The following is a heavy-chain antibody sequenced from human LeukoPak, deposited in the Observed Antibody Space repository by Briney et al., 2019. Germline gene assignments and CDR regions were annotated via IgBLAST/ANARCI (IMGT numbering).Heavy chain of an antibody. D-gene: IGHD1-26*01. V-gene: IGHV4-39*02. CDR3: TKDSGHHRTDC. Sequence: PSETLSLTCTVSGDAISSSSNYWGWIRQPPGKGLEWIGSVYHNGNTYYNPSLKSRATISADTSKNKFSLKSTSVTAADTAVYYCTKDSGHHRTDCWGQGTLVTVSS. CDR2: VYHNGNT. J-gene: IGHJ4*02. CDR1: GDAISSSSNY.